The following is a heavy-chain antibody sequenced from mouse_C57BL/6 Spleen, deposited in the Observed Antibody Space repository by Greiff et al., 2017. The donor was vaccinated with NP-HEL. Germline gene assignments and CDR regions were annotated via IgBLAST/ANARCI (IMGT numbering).Heavy chain of an antibody. D-gene: IGHD1-1*01. Sequence: VQLQQSGAELVKPGASVKMSCKASGYTFTSYWITWVKQRPGQGLEWIGDIYPGSGSTNYNEKFKSKATLTVDTSSSTAYMQLSSLTSEDSAVYYCARQALYYGSSSDYWGKGTTLTVSS. CDR1: GYTFTSYW. CDR3: ARQALYYGSSSDY. V-gene: IGHV1-55*01. CDR2: IYPGSGST. J-gene: IGHJ2*01.